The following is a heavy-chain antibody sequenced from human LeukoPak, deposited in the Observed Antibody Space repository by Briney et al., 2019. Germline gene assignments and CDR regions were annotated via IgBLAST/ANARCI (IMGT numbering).Heavy chain of an antibody. V-gene: IGHV3-48*01. D-gene: IGHD2-2*01. Sequence: GGSLRLSCAASGFTFSSYSMNWVRQAPGKRLEWVSYISSSSSTIYYADSVKGRFTISRDNAKNSLYLQMNSLRAEDTAVYYCARDFFSASRYFDLWGRGTLVTVSS. CDR2: ISSSSSTI. CDR1: GFTFSSYS. J-gene: IGHJ2*01. CDR3: ARDFFSASRYFDL.